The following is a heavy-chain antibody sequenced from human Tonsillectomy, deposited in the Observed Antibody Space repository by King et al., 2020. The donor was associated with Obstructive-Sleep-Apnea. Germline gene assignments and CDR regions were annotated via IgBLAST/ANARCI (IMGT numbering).Heavy chain of an antibody. Sequence: VQLVEFGGGLVQPGGSLRLSCAASGFTFNSYSMNWVRQAPGKGLEWISYIYTDGTTKFYADSVEGRLTISRDNAKNSLYLQMNSLRVEDTAMYYCARDDVWAFDVWGQGTVVTVSS. CDR3: ARDDVWAFDV. V-gene: IGHV3-48*04. D-gene: IGHD1-26*01. CDR1: GFTFNSYS. CDR2: IYTDGTTK. J-gene: IGHJ3*01.